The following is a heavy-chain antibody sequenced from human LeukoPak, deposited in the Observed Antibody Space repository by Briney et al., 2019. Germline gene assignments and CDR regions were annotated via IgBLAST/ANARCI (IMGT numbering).Heavy chain of an antibody. V-gene: IGHV3-49*04. J-gene: IGHJ4*02. CDR1: GFTFGDYA. Sequence: RSLRLSCTASGFTFGDYAMSWVRQAPGKGLEWVGFIRSKAYGGTTEYAASVKGRFTISRDDSKSIAYLQMNSLKTEDTAVYYCTRVSRYRTMIVVVDMYYFDYWGQGTLVTVSS. CDR2: IRSKAYGGTT. D-gene: IGHD3-22*01. CDR3: TRVSRYRTMIVVVDMYYFDY.